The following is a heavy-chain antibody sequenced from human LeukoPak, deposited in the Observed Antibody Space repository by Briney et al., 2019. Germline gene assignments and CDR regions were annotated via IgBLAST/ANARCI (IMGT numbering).Heavy chain of an antibody. J-gene: IGHJ6*02. D-gene: IGHD2-15*01. CDR3: ARGFLRYCSGGSCYSMGYYYYGMDV. CDR1: GYTFTGYY. Sequence: ASVKVSCKASGYTFTGYYMHWVRQAPGQGLEWMGWINPNSGGTNYAQKFQGRVTMTRDTSISTAYMELSRLRSDDTAVYYCARGFLRYCSGGSCYSMGYYYYGMDVWGQGTTVTVSS. CDR2: INPNSGGT. V-gene: IGHV1-2*02.